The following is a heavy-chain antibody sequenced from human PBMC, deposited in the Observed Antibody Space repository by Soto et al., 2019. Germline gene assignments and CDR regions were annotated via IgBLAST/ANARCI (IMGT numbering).Heavy chain of an antibody. V-gene: IGHV1-24*01. Sequence: QVQVVQSGAEVKKPGASVKVSCKVSGHTLSELSMPWVRPAPGGGLEWMGGFDPEGGETDYAQKFQGRVTMTDDTSTDTAYMELRSLRSEDTAIYYCGTLAGYFSAGTDFDYWGQGTLVTVSS. J-gene: IGHJ4*02. CDR1: GHTLSELS. CDR2: FDPEGGET. D-gene: IGHD3-10*01. CDR3: GTLAGYFSAGTDFDY.